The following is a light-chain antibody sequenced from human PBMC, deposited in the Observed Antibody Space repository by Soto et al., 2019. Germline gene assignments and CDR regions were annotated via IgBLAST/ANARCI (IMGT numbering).Light chain of an antibody. CDR3: QQRSNWPQIT. Sequence: EIVLTQSPATLSLSPGERATLSCRASQSVSKYLAWYQQEPGQAPRLLIHDASNRATGIPARFSGSGSGTDFTLTISSLEPEDSGVYYCQQRSNWPQITFGGGTKVEIK. CDR1: QSVSKY. CDR2: DAS. V-gene: IGKV3-11*01. J-gene: IGKJ4*01.